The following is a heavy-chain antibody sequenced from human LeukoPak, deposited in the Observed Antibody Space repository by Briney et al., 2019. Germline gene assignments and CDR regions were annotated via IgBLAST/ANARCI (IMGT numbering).Heavy chain of an antibody. CDR3: ARDRNYYDSSGGGYFDY. CDR2: IIPIFGTA. J-gene: IGHJ4*02. V-gene: IGHV1-69*13. D-gene: IGHD3-22*01. Sequence: ASVKVSCKASGGTFSSYAISWVRQAPGQGLEWMGGIIPIFGTANYAQKFQGRVTITADESTSTACMELSSLRSEDTAVYYCARDRNYYDSSGGGYFDYWGQGTLVTVSS. CDR1: GGTFSSYA.